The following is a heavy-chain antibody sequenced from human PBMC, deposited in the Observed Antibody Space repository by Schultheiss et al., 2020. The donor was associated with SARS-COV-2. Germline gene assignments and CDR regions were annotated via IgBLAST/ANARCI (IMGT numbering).Heavy chain of an antibody. Sequence: GGSLRLSCAASGFTVSSNYMSWVRQAPGKGLEWVSVIYSGGSTYYADSVKGRFTISRDNSKNTLYLQMNSLRAEDTAVYYCARWGTTYAFDIWGQGTMVTVSS. J-gene: IGHJ3*02. V-gene: IGHV3-53*01. CDR3: ARWGTTYAFDI. CDR2: IYSGGST. D-gene: IGHD3-16*01. CDR1: GFTVSSNY.